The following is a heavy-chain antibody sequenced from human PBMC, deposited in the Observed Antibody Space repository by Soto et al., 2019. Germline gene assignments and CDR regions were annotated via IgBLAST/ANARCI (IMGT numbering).Heavy chain of an antibody. CDR2: FDPKNGET. CDR1: GYALTNLS. D-gene: IGHD2-15*01. CDR3: ARDGDVVVSPAFDI. J-gene: IGHJ3*02. Sequence: APVKASYHLSGYALTNLSLPWYRQHPGEGLERMVGFDPKNGETIYAQNFQGRVTITEDTSTDQAYTELSSLRSEDTAVYYCARDGDVVVSPAFDICGQGTMVTVSS. V-gene: IGHV1-24*01.